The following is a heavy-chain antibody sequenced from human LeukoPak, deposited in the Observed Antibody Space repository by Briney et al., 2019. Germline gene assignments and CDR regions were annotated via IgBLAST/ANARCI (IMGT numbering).Heavy chain of an antibody. CDR1: GGTFSSYA. V-gene: IGHV1-69*01. CDR3: ARDRVAGAFYFDY. Sequence: SVKVSCKASGGTFSSYAISWVRQAPGQGLEWMGGIIPIFGTANYAQKFQGRVTITADESTSTAYMELSSLRSEDTAVYYCARDRVAGAFYFDYWGQGTLVTVSS. CDR2: IIPIFGTA. D-gene: IGHD6-19*01. J-gene: IGHJ4*02.